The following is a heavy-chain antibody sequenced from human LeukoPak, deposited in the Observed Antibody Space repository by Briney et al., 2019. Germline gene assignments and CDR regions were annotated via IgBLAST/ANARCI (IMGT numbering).Heavy chain of an antibody. CDR3: ARGYYYDSSGYYLDY. CDR2: IYSGGST. Sequence: PGGSLRLSCAASGFTVSSNYMSWVRQAPGKGLEWVSVIYSGGSTYYADSVKGRFTISRDNSKNTLYLQMNNLRAEDTAVYYCARGYYYDSSGYYLDYWGQGTLVTVSS. V-gene: IGHV3-53*05. D-gene: IGHD3-22*01. CDR1: GFTVSSNY. J-gene: IGHJ4*02.